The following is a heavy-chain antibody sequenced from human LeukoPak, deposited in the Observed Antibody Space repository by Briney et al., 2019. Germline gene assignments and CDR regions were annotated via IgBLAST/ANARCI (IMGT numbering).Heavy chain of an antibody. CDR1: GGSISSNNYY. CDR2: IYYSGST. Sequence: SETLSLTCTVSGGSISSNNYYWGWIRQPPGKGLEWIGSIYYSGSTYYNPSLTSRVTISVDTSKNQFSLKLSSVTAADTAVYYCARVLLAFNWFDPWGQGTLVTVSS. J-gene: IGHJ5*02. CDR3: ARVLLAFNWFDP. V-gene: IGHV4-39*07. D-gene: IGHD5-12*01.